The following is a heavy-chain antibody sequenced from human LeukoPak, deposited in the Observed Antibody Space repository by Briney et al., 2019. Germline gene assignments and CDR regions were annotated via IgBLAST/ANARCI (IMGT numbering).Heavy chain of an antibody. J-gene: IGHJ4*02. V-gene: IGHV5-51*01. CDR3: ARHGGEPYYDSSDLDY. CDR1: GYSFTSYW. Sequence: AGESLKISCKGSGYSFTSYWIGWVRQMPGKGLEWMGIIYPGDSDTRYSPSFQGQVTISADKSISTAYLQWSSLKASDTAMYYCARHGGEPYYDSSDLDYWGQGTLVTVSS. D-gene: IGHD3-22*01. CDR2: IYPGDSDT.